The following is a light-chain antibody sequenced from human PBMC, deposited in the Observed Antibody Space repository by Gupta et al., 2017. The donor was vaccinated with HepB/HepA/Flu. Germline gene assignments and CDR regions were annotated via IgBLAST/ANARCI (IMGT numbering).Light chain of an antibody. CDR2: GAS. CDR3: QQYNNWPPIT. J-gene: IGKJ5*01. Sequence: EIVMTQSPATLSVSTGERATLSCRASQSVSSNLAWYRQKPGQAPRLLIYGASTRATGIPARFSGSGSGTEFTLTISSLQAEDFAVYDCQQYNNWPPITFGQGTRLEIK. V-gene: IGKV3-15*01. CDR1: QSVSSN.